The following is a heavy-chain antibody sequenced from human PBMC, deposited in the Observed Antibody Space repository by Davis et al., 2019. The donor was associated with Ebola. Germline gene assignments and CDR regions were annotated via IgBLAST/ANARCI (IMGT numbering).Heavy chain of an antibody. CDR3: ATYSGSYYVVYAFDI. CDR2: ISGSGGST. J-gene: IGHJ3*02. Sequence: GESLKISCAASGFTFSSYAMSWVRQAPGKGLEWVSAISGSGGSTYYADSVKGRFTISRDNSKNTLYLQMNSLRAEDTAVYYCATYSGSYYVVYAFDIWGQGTMVTVSS. V-gene: IGHV3-23*01. CDR1: GFTFSSYA. D-gene: IGHD1-26*01.